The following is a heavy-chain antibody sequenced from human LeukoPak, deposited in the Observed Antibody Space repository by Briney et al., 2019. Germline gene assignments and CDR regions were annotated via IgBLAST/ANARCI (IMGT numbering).Heavy chain of an antibody. CDR2: IYSGGST. J-gene: IGHJ4*02. CDR3: AREPGYSYGEIDY. V-gene: IGHV3-66*01. D-gene: IGHD5-18*01. Sequence: GGSLRLSCAASGFTVSSNYMSWVRQAPGKGLEWASVIYSGGSTYYADSVKGRFTISRDNSKNTLYLQMNSLRAEDTAVYYCAREPGYSYGEIDYWGQGTLVTVSS. CDR1: GFTVSSNY.